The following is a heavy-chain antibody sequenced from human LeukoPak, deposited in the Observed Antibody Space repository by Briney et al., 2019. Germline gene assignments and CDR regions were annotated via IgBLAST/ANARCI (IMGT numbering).Heavy chain of an antibody. Sequence: PWETLSLTCAVYGESFSGYSWSWIRQSPGTGLEWIGEINHSGTTNYNPSLKSRLTISVDTSKNQFPLMLNSVTAADTAVYFCARGKTRRGYCSIIECYNLYYSYMDVWGRGTTVTVS. J-gene: IGHJ6*03. V-gene: IGHV4-34*01. CDR2: INHSGTT. CDR3: ARGKTRRGYCSIIECYNLYYSYMDV. D-gene: IGHD2-2*01. CDR1: GESFSGYS.